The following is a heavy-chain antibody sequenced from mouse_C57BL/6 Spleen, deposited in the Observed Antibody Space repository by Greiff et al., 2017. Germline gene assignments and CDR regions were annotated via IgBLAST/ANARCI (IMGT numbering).Heavy chain of an antibody. D-gene: IGHD2-14*01. V-gene: IGHV1-54*01. CDR3: ARGKVLSFDY. Sequence: QVQLQQSGAELVRPGTSVKVSCKASGYAFTNYLIEWVKQRPGQGLEWIGVINPGSGGTNYNEKFKGKATLTADKSSSTAYMQLSSLTSEDSAVYFCARGKVLSFDYWGQGTTLTVSS. CDR1: GYAFTNYL. CDR2: INPGSGGT. J-gene: IGHJ2*01.